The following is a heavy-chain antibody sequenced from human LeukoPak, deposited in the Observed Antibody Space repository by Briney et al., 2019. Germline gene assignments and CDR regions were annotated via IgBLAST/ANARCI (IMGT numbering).Heavy chain of an antibody. V-gene: IGHV1-2*02. D-gene: IGHD6-6*01. J-gene: IGHJ4*02. Sequence: ASLKVSCKASGYTFTGYSLYWVRQAPGQGLECMGWINPNSGAPKYAQKFQGRVTMTRDTSINTAYMELTSLISDDTALYYCARGRSTGRPPYDYWGQGTLVTVSS. CDR2: INPNSGAP. CDR1: GYTFTGYS. CDR3: ARGRSTGRPPYDY.